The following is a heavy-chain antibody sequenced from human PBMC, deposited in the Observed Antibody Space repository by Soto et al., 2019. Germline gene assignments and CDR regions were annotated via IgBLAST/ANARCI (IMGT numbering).Heavy chain of an antibody. CDR1: GFTFSSYG. J-gene: IGHJ6*02. D-gene: IGHD1-26*01. CDR3: ARDRDSGRPYYYYGMDV. CDR2: IWYDGSNK. V-gene: IGHV3-33*01. Sequence: GGSLRLSCAASGFTFSSYGMHWVRQAPGKGLEWVAVIWYDGSNKYYADSVKGRFTISRDNSKNTLYLQMNSLRAEDTAVYYCARDRDSGRPYYYYGMDVWGQGTTVTVSS.